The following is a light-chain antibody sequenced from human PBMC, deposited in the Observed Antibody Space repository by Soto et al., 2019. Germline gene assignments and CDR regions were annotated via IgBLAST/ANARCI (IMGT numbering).Light chain of an antibody. CDR1: SSDVGAYSS. Sequence: QSVLTQPASVSGSPGQSITISCTGTSSDVGAYSSVSWYQQHPDRAPKLIIYSVSHRSSGVSDRFSGSKFDNTASLTISGLHTEDEADYYFISSTSRSTYLFGTGTKLTVL. CDR3: ISSTSRSTYL. CDR2: SVS. V-gene: IGLV2-14*03. J-gene: IGLJ1*01.